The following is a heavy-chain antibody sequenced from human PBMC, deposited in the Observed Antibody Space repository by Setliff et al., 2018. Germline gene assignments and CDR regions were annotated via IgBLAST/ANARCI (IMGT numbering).Heavy chain of an antibody. CDR2: ISGDGNTV. D-gene: IGHD3-10*01. V-gene: IGHV3-11*04. Sequence: LSLTCTVYGASFSDLYMSWVRQVPGKGLEWLSKISGDGNTVYYADSVRGRFTISRDNAKNSLYLQMNSLRAEDSAVYYCARDGVFYAMDFWGQGTTVTVSS. CDR3: ARDGVFYAMDF. CDR1: GASFSDLY. J-gene: IGHJ6*02.